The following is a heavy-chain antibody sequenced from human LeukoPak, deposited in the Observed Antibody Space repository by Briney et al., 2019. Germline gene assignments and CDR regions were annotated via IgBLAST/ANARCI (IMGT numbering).Heavy chain of an antibody. D-gene: IGHD6-19*01. CDR3: ARDLRYSSGWYYFDY. V-gene: IGHV1-18*01. J-gene: IGHJ4*02. CDR1: GYTFTSYG. CDR2: ISAYNGNT. Sequence: ASVKVSCKASGYTFTSYGISWVRQAPGQGLEWMGWISAYNGNTNYAQKLQGRVTMTTDTSTSTAYMELRSLRSDDTAVYYCARDLRYSSGWYYFDYWGQGTLVTVSS.